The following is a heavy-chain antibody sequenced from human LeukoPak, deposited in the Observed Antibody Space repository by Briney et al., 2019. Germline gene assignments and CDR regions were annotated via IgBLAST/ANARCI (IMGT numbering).Heavy chain of an antibody. CDR1: GFPFSSNC. CDR3: ARPFYYDNNGGEGMDV. Sequence: PGGSLRLSCAASGFPFSSNCMSWVRQAPGKGLEWVSVIYSGGSTYYADSVKGRFTISRDNAKNSLYLQMNSLRDEDTAVYYCARPFYYDNNGGEGMDVWGQGTTVTVSS. D-gene: IGHD3-22*01. CDR2: IYSGGST. V-gene: IGHV3-53*01. J-gene: IGHJ6*02.